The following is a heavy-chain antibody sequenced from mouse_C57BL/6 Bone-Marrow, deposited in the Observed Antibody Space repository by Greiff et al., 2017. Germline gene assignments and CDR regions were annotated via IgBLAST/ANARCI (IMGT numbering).Heavy chain of an antibody. CDR3: ARGHYYGSSSYFDY. Sequence: QVQLQQPGAELVMPGASVKLSCKASGYTFTSYWMHWVKQRPGQGLEWIGEIDPSDSYTNYNQKFKGKSTLTVDKSSSTAYMQLSSLTSEDSAVYYCARGHYYGSSSYFDYWGQGTTLTVSS. CDR1: GYTFTSYW. V-gene: IGHV1-69*01. D-gene: IGHD1-1*01. J-gene: IGHJ2*01. CDR2: IDPSDSYT.